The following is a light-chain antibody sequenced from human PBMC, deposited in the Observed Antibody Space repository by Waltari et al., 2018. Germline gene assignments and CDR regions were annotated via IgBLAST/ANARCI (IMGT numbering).Light chain of an antibody. CDR3: QQTYSSSRT. Sequence: DIQVTQSPSSLSASVGDTVTITCRASQTINDYLNWHQQKPGKAPQLLIFVASSLQTGVPSRFSGSGSGTDFTLTITSLQPEDFATYYCQQTYSSSRTFGQGTRVEV. J-gene: IGKJ1*01. CDR1: QTINDY. CDR2: VAS. V-gene: IGKV1-39*01.